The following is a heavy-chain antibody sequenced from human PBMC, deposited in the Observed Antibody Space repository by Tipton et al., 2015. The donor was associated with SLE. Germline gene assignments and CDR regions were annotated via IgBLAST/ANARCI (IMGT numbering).Heavy chain of an antibody. CDR1: GASMNNYY. J-gene: IGHJ4*02. Sequence: TLSLTCTVSGASMNNYYWSWIRQPPGKGPEWIAYIYYSGSTNYNPSLKSRIALSVYTSRNHFSLNLTSVTAADTAVYYCARGPARSCFDYWGQGTLVPVSS. D-gene: IGHD2-15*01. CDR3: ARGPARSCFDY. V-gene: IGHV4-59*01. CDR2: IYYSGST.